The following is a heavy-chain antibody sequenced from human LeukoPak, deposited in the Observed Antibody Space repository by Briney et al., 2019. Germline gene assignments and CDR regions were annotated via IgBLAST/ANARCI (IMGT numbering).Heavy chain of an antibody. D-gene: IGHD2-2*01. CDR3: ARGGDIVVVPAASYYYGMDV. V-gene: IGHV1-69*06. CDR2: IIPIFGTA. CDR1: GGTFSSYA. J-gene: IGHJ6*04. Sequence: SVKVSCKASGGTFSSYAISWVRQAPGQGLEWMGGIIPIFGTANHAQKFQGRVTITADKSTSTAYMELSSLRSEDTAVYYCARGGDIVVVPAASYYYGMDVWGRGTTVTVSS.